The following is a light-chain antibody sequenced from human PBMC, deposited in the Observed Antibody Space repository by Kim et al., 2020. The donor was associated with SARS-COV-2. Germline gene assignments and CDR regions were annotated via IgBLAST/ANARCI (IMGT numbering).Light chain of an antibody. CDR2: EDT. J-gene: IGLJ3*02. Sequence: SPGQTARITCSGDALPKQYAYWFQQKPGQAPVVVIYEDTERPTGIPERFSGSTSGTTVMLTISGVQAEDEADYYCQSADSSDTFWVFGGGTQLTVL. V-gene: IGLV3-25*03. CDR1: ALPKQY. CDR3: QSADSSDTFWV.